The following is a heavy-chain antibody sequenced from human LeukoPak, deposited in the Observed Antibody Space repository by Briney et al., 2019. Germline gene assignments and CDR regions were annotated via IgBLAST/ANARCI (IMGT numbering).Heavy chain of an antibody. CDR2: IGTSSRYT. J-gene: IGHJ4*02. CDR1: GFTFANYN. D-gene: IGHD1-26*01. CDR3: VRDRSYSGSPPGVVYLDY. V-gene: IGHV3-21*01. Sequence: GGSLRLSCAASGFTFANYNMNWVRQAPGKGLEWVSSIGTSSRYTYYADSLQGRFTISRDDATSSLHLQMDSLRAEDTAVYYCVRDRSYSGSPPGVVYLDYWGQGIMVAVSS.